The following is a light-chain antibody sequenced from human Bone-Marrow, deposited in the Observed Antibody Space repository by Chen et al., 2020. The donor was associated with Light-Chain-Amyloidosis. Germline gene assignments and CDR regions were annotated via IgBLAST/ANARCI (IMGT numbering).Light chain of an antibody. CDR2: GSS. Sequence: EIVLTQSPGTLSLSPGEGANLSCRASQTISSNYLTWYEQKFGQAPRLLIYGSSRRATGIPDRDTGSGSGTDFTLTINRLEPGDFAMYYCQEYGTSPLTFGGGTKVEIK. V-gene: IGKV3-20*01. CDR1: QTISSNY. CDR3: QEYGTSPLT. J-gene: IGKJ4*01.